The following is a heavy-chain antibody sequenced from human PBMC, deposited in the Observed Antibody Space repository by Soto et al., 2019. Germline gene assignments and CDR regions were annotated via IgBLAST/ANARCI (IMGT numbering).Heavy chain of an antibody. Sequence: SYNLCLTCNVHSYSIDSAAPYWVWIRQPPGKGLEWIGYIHYSGRNSYTPSLESRASISLDTSGHHFSLKLTSVTVADTAAYYCARCRDAFGFDSWGQGTLVTVS. D-gene: IGHD2-15*01. J-gene: IGHJ4*02. V-gene: IGHV4-31*03. CDR2: IHYSGRN. CDR3: ARCRDAFGFDS. CDR1: SYSIDSAAPY.